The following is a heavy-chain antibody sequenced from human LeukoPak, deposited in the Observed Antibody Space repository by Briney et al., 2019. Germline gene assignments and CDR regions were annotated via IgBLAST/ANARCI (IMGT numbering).Heavy chain of an antibody. Sequence: SETLSLTCTVSGVSISSSNSYWGWIRQPPGKGLEWIGSIYYSGNTYYNASLKSQVSISIDTSKNQFSLRLTSVTAADTAVYYCARDSVANYYYYYMDVWGKGTTVTISS. CDR1: GVSISSSNSY. J-gene: IGHJ6*03. V-gene: IGHV4-39*02. CDR3: ARDSVANYYYYYMDV. CDR2: IYYSGNT. D-gene: IGHD1-1*01.